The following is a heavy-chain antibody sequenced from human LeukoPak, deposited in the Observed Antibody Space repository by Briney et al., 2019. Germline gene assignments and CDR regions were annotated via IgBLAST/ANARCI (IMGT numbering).Heavy chain of an antibody. CDR2: ISGDGGST. Sequence: GGSLRLSCAASGFTLDNNARDWVGHARGKGGEGVSFISGDGGSTYYADSVKGRFTISRDNSKNSLYLQMNSLRTEDTALYYCAKGSSGWTRYYYGMDVWGQGTTVTVSS. CDR1: GFTLDNNA. CDR3: AKGSSGWTRYYYGMDV. J-gene: IGHJ6*02. V-gene: IGHV3-43*02. D-gene: IGHD6-19*01.